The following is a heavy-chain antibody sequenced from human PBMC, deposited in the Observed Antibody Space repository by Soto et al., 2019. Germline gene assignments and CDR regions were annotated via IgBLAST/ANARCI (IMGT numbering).Heavy chain of an antibody. CDR3: ASAVVAARHHLHDAFDI. J-gene: IGHJ3*02. V-gene: IGHV1-69*01. CDR2: IIPIFGTA. Sequence: QVQLVQSGAEVKKPGSSVKVSCKASGGTFSSYAISWVRQAPGQGLEWMGGIIPIFGTANYAQKFQGRVTITADESTSTAYMELSSLRSEDTAVYYCASAVVAARHHLHDAFDIWGQGTMVTVSS. D-gene: IGHD6-6*01. CDR1: GGTFSSYA.